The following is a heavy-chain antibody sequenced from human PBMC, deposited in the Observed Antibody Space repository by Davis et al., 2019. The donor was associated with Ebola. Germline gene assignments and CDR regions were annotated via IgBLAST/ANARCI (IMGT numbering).Heavy chain of an antibody. CDR2: IIPILGIA. Sequence: SVKVSCKASGGTFSSYTISWVRQAPGQGLEWMGRIIPILGIANYAQKFQGRVTMTTVTSTGTAYMELRSLTSDDTAVYYCAREYSSGRFGDYFDYWGQGTLVTVSS. V-gene: IGHV1-69*04. CDR1: GGTFSSYT. CDR3: AREYSSGRFGDYFDY. J-gene: IGHJ4*02. D-gene: IGHD6-19*01.